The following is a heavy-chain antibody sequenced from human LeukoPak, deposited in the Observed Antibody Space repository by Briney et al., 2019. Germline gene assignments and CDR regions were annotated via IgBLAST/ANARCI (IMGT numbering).Heavy chain of an antibody. J-gene: IGHJ4*02. CDR3: ARVPYCSSTSCPPDY. V-gene: IGHV1-8*02. Sequence: ASVKVSCKACGYTFTTYGISWVRQATGQGLERMGWMNPNSGNTGYAQEFQGRVTMTRNTSISTAYMELSSLRSEDTAVYYCARVPYCSSTSCPPDYWGQGTLVTVSS. D-gene: IGHD2-2*01. CDR1: GYTFTTYG. CDR2: MNPNSGNT.